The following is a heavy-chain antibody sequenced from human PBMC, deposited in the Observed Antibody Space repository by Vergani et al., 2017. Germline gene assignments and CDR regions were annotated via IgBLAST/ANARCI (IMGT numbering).Heavy chain of an antibody. D-gene: IGHD6-19*01. CDR2: ISGSGGST. J-gene: IGHJ4*02. CDR1: GFTFSSYA. Sequence: EVQLLESGGGLVQPGGSLRLSCAASGFTFSSYAMSWVRQAPGKGLEWVSAISGSGGSTYYAVSVKGRFTISRDNSKNTLYLQMDSLRAEDPAVYYCAKDRGSGWPNGDYWGQGTLVTVSS. CDR3: AKDRGSGWPNGDY. V-gene: IGHV3-23*01.